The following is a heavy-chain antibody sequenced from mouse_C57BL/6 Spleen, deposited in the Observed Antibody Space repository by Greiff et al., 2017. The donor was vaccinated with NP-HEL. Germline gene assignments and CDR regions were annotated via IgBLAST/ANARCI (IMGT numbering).Heavy chain of an antibody. V-gene: IGHV1-80*01. CDR1: GYAFSSYW. CDR2: IYPGDGDT. Sequence: QVHVKQSGAELVKPGASVKISCKASGYAFSSYWMNWVKQRPGKGLEWIGQIYPGDGDTNYNGKFKGKATLTADKSSSTAYMQLSSLTSEDSAVYFCARHEGGLYYFDYWGQGTTLTVSS. CDR3: ARHEGGLYYFDY. D-gene: IGHD3-3*01. J-gene: IGHJ2*01.